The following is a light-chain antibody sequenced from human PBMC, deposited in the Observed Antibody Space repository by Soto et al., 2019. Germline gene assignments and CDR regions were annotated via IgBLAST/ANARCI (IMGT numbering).Light chain of an antibody. CDR1: QVISTW. J-gene: IGKJ3*01. CDR3: QQDISFPFT. Sequence: DIPMTQSPSSVSASVGDRVTVTCRAGQVISTWLAWYQQKPGQAPKLLIYAASNLQSGVPSRFSGSGSGTDFTLTIDSLQPEDSATYYCQQDISFPFTFGPGTKVDVK. CDR2: AAS. V-gene: IGKV1-12*01.